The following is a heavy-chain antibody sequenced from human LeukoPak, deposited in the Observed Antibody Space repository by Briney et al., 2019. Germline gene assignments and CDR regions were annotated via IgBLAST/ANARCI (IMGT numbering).Heavy chain of an antibody. CDR1: GFTLSSYV. V-gene: IGHV3-23*01. D-gene: IGHD6-13*01. CDR3: ARVGYYSSNFDY. Sequence: GGSLRLSCAASGFTLSSYVMSWVRQAPGKGLEWASTIRGSGGSTYYADSVKGRFTISRDNSKNTLYLQMNSLRAEDTAVYYCARVGYYSSNFDYWGQGTLVTVSS. J-gene: IGHJ4*02. CDR2: IRGSGGST.